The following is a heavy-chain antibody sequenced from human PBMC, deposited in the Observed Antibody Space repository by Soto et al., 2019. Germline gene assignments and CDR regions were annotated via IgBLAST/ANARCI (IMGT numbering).Heavy chain of an antibody. CDR1: GFTFSSKS. D-gene: IGHD2-15*01. CDR3: ARRSCSGGSCYQSTGYFDY. CDR2: IYYSGST. V-gene: IGHV4-59*08. Sequence: GSLRLSCAASGFTFSSKSMSWVRQPPGKGLEWIGYIYYSGSTNYNPSLKSRVTISVDTSRKQFSLKLSSVTAADTAVYYCARRSCSGGSCYQSTGYFDYWGQGTLVTVSS. J-gene: IGHJ4*02.